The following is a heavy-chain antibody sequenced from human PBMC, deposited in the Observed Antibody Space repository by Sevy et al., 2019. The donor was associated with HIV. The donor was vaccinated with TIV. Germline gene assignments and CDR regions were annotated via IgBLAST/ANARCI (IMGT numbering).Heavy chain of an antibody. J-gene: IGHJ6*02. CDR1: GFTVSSNY. V-gene: IGHV3-53*01. CDR2: IYSGGST. Sequence: GGSLRLSCAASGFTVSSNYMSWVRRAPGKGLEWVSVIYSGGSTYYADSVKGRFTISRDNSKNTLYLQMNSLRAEDTAVYYCARELTRLYGMDVWGQGTTVTVSS. D-gene: IGHD3-16*01. CDR3: ARELTRLYGMDV.